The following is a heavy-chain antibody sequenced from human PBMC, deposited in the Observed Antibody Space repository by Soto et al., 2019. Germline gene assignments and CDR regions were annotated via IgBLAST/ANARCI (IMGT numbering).Heavy chain of an antibody. D-gene: IGHD6-19*01. CDR2: MNPNSGNT. J-gene: IGHJ4*02. V-gene: IGHV1-8*01. CDR1: GYTFTSYD. Sequence: ASVKVSCKASGYTFTSYDINWVRQATGQGLEWMGWMNPNSGNTGYAQKFQGRVTMTRNTSISTAYMELSSLRSEDTAVYYCARGALSSGSKLVDYWGQGTLVTVSS. CDR3: ARGALSSGSKLVDY.